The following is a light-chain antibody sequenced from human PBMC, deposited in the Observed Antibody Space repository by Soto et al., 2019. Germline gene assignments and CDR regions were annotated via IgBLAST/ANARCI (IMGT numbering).Light chain of an antibody. CDR1: QSVGTN. V-gene: IGKV3-15*01. CDR3: QQYKSWPPLT. Sequence: EIAMTQSPAILSVSPGERATLSCRASQSVGTNLAWYQQKPAQSPRILIYGASTRATGIPARFSGSGSGTEFTRTISSLQTDEFAIYYCQQYKSWPPLTFGGATRVQIK. CDR2: GAS. J-gene: IGKJ4*01.